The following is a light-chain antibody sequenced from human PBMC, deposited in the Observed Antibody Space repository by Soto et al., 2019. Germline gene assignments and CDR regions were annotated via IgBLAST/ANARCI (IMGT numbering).Light chain of an antibody. CDR1: QSVSNY. CDR2: DAS. J-gene: IGKJ4*01. V-gene: IGKV3-11*01. CDR3: QQRSDWPLT. Sequence: DIVVTQSPATLSLSPGERVTLSCRASQSVSNYLAWYQQKPGQAPRLLIYDASKRAAGIPARFSGSGSGTDFTLTISRLEPEDFAVYYCQQRSDWPLTFGGGTKVEIK.